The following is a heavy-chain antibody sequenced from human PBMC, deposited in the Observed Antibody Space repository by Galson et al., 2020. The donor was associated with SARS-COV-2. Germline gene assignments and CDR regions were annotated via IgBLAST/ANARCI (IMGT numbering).Heavy chain of an antibody. V-gene: IGHV1-2*02. CDR3: ARVDGDYDYYYYGMDV. CDR2: INPNSGGT. J-gene: IGHJ6*02. CDR1: GYTFTVYY. Sequence: ASVKVSCKASGYTFTVYYMHWVRQVPGQGLEWMGWINPNSGGTDYAQKFQGRVTMTRDTSISTAYMELSRLRSDDTAVYYCARVDGDYDYYYYGMDVWGQGTTVTVSS. D-gene: IGHD4-17*01.